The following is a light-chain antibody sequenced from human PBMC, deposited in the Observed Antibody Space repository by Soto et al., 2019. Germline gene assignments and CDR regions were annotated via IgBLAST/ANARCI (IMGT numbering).Light chain of an antibody. Sequence: QSVLTHPASVSGAPGQSITISCTGTSIDGGGYNYVSLYQQHPGKAPKLMIYELSNQPSGVSNRFSGSKSGNTASLTISGLQAEDQPHYYCRSYTSSSTLVFGTGTKVTVL. CDR2: ELS. CDR1: SIDGGGYNY. V-gene: IGLV2-14*01. J-gene: IGLJ1*01. CDR3: RSYTSSSTLV.